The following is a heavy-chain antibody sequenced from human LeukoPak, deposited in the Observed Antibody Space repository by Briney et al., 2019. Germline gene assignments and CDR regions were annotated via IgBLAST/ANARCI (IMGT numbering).Heavy chain of an antibody. CDR1: GGTFSSYA. Sequence: GSSVKVFCKASGGTFSSYAISWVRQAPGQGLEWMGGIIPIFGTANYAQKLQGRVTITTDESTSTAYMELSSLRSEDTAVYYCARGIVTIFGVVNHFDYWGQGTLVTVSS. V-gene: IGHV1-69*05. CDR3: ARGIVTIFGVVNHFDY. J-gene: IGHJ4*02. D-gene: IGHD3-3*01. CDR2: IIPIFGTA.